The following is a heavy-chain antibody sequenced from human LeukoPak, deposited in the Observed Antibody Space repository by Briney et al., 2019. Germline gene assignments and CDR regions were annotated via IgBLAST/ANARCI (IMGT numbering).Heavy chain of an antibody. Sequence: GGSLRLSCTGSGIIGSSIYMSWVRQAPGKGLEWVSVVYNTGSTFYTDSVKGRFTVSRDNSKDTLYLQMSGLRAEDTAVYYCASGIPFEYWGQGTLVTVSS. D-gene: IGHD5-18*01. J-gene: IGHJ4*02. CDR2: VYNTGST. CDR3: ASGIPFEY. CDR1: GIIGSSIY. V-gene: IGHV3-53*01.